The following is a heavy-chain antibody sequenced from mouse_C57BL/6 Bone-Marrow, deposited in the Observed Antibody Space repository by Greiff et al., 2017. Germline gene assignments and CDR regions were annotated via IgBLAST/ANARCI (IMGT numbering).Heavy chain of an antibody. V-gene: IGHV5-4*01. CDR1: GFTFSSYA. CDR3: DRDLLCCYGFDY. CDR2: ISDGGSYT. J-gene: IGHJ2*01. D-gene: IGHD1-1*01. Sequence: EVHLVESGGGLVKPGGSLTLSCAASGFTFSSYAMSWVRQTPEKRLEWVATISDGGSYTSYPDNVKGRFPISSDNAKNNLYLPMCPLQSEDTDMYYCDRDLLCCYGFDYRGQGTTLTVSS.